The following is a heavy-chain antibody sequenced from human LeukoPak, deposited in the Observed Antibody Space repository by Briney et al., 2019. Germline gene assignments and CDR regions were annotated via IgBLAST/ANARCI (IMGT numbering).Heavy chain of an antibody. CDR2: IYSGGST. D-gene: IGHD3-22*01. V-gene: IGHV3-53*01. J-gene: IGHJ4*02. Sequence: GGSLRLSCAASGFTVSSNYMSWVRQAPGKGLEWVSVIYSGGSTYYADSVKGRFTISRDNSKNTLYLQMNSLRAEDTAVYYCARDQGYYDSSGYDYWGQGTLVTVSS. CDR3: ARDQGYYDSSGYDY. CDR1: GFTVSSNY.